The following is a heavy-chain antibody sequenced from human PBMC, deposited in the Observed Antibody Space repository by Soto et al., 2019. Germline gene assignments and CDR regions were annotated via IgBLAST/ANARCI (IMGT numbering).Heavy chain of an antibody. D-gene: IGHD2-15*01. V-gene: IGHV1-69*13. J-gene: IGHJ6*02. CDR1: GYTFTGYY. Sequence: ASVKVSCKASGYTFTGYYMHWVRQAPGQGLEWVGGIIPIFGTANYAQKFQGRVTITADESTSTAYMELSSLRSEDTAVYYCARGSGGSSYYYYGMDVWGQGTTVTVSS. CDR3: ARGSGGSSYYYYGMDV. CDR2: IIPIFGTA.